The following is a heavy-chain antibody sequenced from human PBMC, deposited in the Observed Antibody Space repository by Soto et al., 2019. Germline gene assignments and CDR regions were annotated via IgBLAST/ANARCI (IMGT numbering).Heavy chain of an antibody. J-gene: IGHJ5*02. D-gene: IGHD6-13*01. CDR1: GGSFSGYY. V-gene: IGHV4-34*01. Sequence: QVQLQQWGAGLLKPSETLSLTCAVYGGSFSGYYWSWIRQPPGKGLEWIGEINHSGSTNYNPSLKGRVTISVDTSKNQFSLKLSSVTAADTAVYYCARQCNSSSWSSYNWFDPWGQGTLVTVSS. CDR2: INHSGST. CDR3: ARQCNSSSWSSYNWFDP.